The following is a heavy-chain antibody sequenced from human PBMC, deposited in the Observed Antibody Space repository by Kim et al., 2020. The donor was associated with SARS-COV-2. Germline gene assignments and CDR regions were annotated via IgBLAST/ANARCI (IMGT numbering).Heavy chain of an antibody. Sequence: AEAVKGRFTTARNTAKNSLYLQMNSLRDEDTAVYYCARGDLVGATLSRDYWGQGTLVTVSS. CDR3: ARGDLVGATLSRDY. J-gene: IGHJ4*02. D-gene: IGHD1-26*01. V-gene: IGHV3-48*02.